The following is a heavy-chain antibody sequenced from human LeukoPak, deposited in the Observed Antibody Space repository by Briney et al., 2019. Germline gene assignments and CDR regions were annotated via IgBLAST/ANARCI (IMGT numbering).Heavy chain of an antibody. CDR1: GFTFSSYA. V-gene: IGHV3-23*01. D-gene: IGHD7-27*01. CDR3: AKVGLTAKMFKGGFDY. CDR2: VTGSGDNT. Sequence: PGGSLRLSCAASGFTFSSYAMSWVRQAPGKGLEWVSGVTGSGDNTYYADSVKGRFTASRDNSQNTLYLQMNSLRVEDTAVYFCAKVGLTAKMFKGGFDYWGQGTLVTVSS. J-gene: IGHJ4*02.